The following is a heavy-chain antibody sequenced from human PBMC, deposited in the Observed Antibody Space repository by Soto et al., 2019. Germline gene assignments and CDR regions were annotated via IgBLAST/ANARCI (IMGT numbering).Heavy chain of an antibody. CDR1: GLTFSSYA. V-gene: IGHV3-23*01. Sequence: GGSLRLSCAASGLTFSSYAMSWVRQAPGKGLEWVSAISGSGGSTYYADSVKGRFTISRDNSKNTLYLQMNSLRAEDTAVYYCARVNIVVVPAAMPLGAFDIWGQGTMVTVSS. D-gene: IGHD2-2*01. CDR3: ARVNIVVVPAAMPLGAFDI. J-gene: IGHJ3*02. CDR2: ISGSGGST.